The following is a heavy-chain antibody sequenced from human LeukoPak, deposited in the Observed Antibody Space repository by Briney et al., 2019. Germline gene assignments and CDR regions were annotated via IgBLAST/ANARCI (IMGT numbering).Heavy chain of an antibody. Sequence: PGGSLRLSCAASGFTFSSYAMSWVRQAPGKGLEWVSAISGSGGSTYYADSVKGRFTISRDNSKNTLYLQMNSLRAEDTAVYYCAKAPVRRDGYGGVYFDYWGQGTLVTVSS. CDR3: AKAPVRRDGYGGVYFDY. CDR2: ISGSGGST. CDR1: GFTFSSYA. V-gene: IGHV3-23*01. D-gene: IGHD5-24*01. J-gene: IGHJ4*02.